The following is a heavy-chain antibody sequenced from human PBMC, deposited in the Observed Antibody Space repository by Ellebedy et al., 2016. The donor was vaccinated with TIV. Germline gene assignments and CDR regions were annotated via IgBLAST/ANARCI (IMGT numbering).Heavy chain of an antibody. CDR1: GFTVSNNY. CDR2: IYYRGST. Sequence: ESLKISCAASGFTVSNNYISWIRQPPGKGLEWIGGIYYRGSTHYNPSLKSRVTISVDMPKNQFSLRLSSVTAANTAVYYCARDSRYGSGGSCHPQSYGMDVWGQGTTVTVS. CDR3: ARDSRYGSGGSCHPQSYGMDV. V-gene: IGHV4-59*02. J-gene: IGHJ6*02. D-gene: IGHD2-15*01.